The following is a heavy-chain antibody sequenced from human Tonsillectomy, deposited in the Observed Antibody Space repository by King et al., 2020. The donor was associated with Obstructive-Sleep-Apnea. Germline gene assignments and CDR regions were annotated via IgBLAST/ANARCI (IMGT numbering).Heavy chain of an antibody. CDR2: IYYSGIT. CDR3: ARVGSGSYPLIDY. D-gene: IGHD3-10*01. J-gene: IGHJ4*02. V-gene: IGHV4-30-4*01. Sequence: QLQESGPGLVKPSQTLSLTCTVSGGSISSGDYYWSWIRQPPGKGLEWIGYIYYSGITYYNPSLKIRVTISVDTSKNQFSLKLSSVTAADTAVYYFARVGSGSYPLIDYWGQGTLATVSS. CDR1: GGSISSGDYY.